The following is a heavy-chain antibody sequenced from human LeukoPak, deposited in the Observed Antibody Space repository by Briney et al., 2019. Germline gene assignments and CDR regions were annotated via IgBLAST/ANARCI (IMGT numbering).Heavy chain of an antibody. CDR3: ARQADCSSTSCWANWFDP. CDR1: GGPISSYY. D-gene: IGHD2-2*01. CDR2: IYYSGST. V-gene: IGHV4-59*08. J-gene: IGHJ5*02. Sequence: SETLSLTCTVSGGPISSYYWSWIRQPPGKGLDWIGYIYYSGSTNYNPSLKSRVTISVDTSKNQFSLKLSSVTAADTAVYYCARQADCSSTSCWANWFDPWGQGTLVTVSS.